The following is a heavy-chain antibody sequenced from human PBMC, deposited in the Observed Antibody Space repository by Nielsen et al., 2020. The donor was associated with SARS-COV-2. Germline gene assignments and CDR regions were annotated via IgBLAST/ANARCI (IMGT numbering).Heavy chain of an antibody. J-gene: IGHJ4*02. V-gene: IGHV3-7*01. Sequence: GESLKISCAASGFTFSSYWMSWVRQAPGKGLEWVANIKQDGSEKYYVDSVKGRFTISRDNAKNSLYLQMYSLRAEDTAVYYCAREEGRYSGYFDYWGQGTLVTVSS. CDR3: AREEGRYSGYFDY. CDR1: GFTFSSYW. CDR2: IKQDGSEK. D-gene: IGHD5-12*01.